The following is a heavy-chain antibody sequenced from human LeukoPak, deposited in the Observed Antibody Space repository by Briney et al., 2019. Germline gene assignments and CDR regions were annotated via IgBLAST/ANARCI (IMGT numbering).Heavy chain of an antibody. Sequence: GGSLRRSCVAPGFSFSSHWMSWVRQAPGKGLEWVAKIKADGSEKDYVDAVEGRFTISSENAKNSLSPQMNSQRAECTAVYYCARNSSWTAYFDLWGQGTLVTVSS. D-gene: IGHD6-13*01. V-gene: IGHV3-7*05. J-gene: IGHJ4*02. CDR2: IKADGSEK. CDR1: GFSFSSHW. CDR3: ARNSSWTAYFDL.